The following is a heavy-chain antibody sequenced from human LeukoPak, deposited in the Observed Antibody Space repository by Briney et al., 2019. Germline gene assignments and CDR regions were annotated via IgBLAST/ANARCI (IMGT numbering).Heavy chain of an antibody. CDR3: AGAYYHDTSSYQGFDF. CDR1: GYTFISHG. Sequence: GASVKVSCKASGYTFISHGYTWVRQAPGQGLEWMGWISAYNGNTDYAQKFQGRVTMTTDTSTSTAYMELRSLRSDDTAVYFCAGAYYHDTSSYQGFDFWGQGTLVTVSS. CDR2: ISAYNGNT. J-gene: IGHJ4*02. V-gene: IGHV1-18*01. D-gene: IGHD3-22*01.